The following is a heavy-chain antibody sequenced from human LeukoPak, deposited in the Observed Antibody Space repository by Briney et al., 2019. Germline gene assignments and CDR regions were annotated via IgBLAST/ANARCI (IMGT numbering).Heavy chain of an antibody. CDR3: ARGRVGDEVGDYFDY. V-gene: IGHV1-69*13. CDR1: GGTFSSFL. J-gene: IGHJ4*02. Sequence: ASVKVSCKASGGTFSSFLMNWVRQAPGQGLEWMGAIIPIFATPEYAQKFQGRVTITADESTNTAYMELSSLKSEDTAVYYCARGRVGDEVGDYFDYWGQGTLVTVSS. D-gene: IGHD3-10*01. CDR2: IIPIFATP.